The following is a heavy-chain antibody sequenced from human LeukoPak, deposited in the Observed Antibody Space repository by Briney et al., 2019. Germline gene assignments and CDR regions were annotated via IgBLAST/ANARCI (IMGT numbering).Heavy chain of an antibody. D-gene: IGHD3-22*01. CDR1: GFTFSNSW. CDR2: ISGDGGST. J-gene: IGHJ4*02. V-gene: IGHV3-43*02. Sequence: GGSLRLSCAASGFTFSNSWMSWVRQAPGKGLEWVSLISGDGGSTYYADSVKGRFTISRDNSKNSLYLQMNSLRTEDTALYYCAKDKGYDSSGYYTYWGQGTLVTVSS. CDR3: AKDKGYDSSGYYTY.